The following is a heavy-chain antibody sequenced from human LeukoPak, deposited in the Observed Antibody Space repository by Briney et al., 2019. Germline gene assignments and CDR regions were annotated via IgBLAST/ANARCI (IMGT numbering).Heavy chain of an antibody. Sequence: PGGSLRLSCVASGFTFSSDSMNWVRQAPGKGVEWVSYIDSTSGYIYYADSVKGRFTISRDNAKNSLYLQMNSLSAEDTAVYYCARDTSGSYPITYFDSWGQGALVTVSS. V-gene: IGHV3-21*01. CDR2: IDSTSGYI. CDR3: ARDTSGSYPITYFDS. CDR1: GFTFSSDS. J-gene: IGHJ4*02. D-gene: IGHD3-10*01.